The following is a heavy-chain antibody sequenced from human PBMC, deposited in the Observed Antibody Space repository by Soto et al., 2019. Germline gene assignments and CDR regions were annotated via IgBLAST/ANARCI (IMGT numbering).Heavy chain of an antibody. CDR3: ARAVAVPADFDY. D-gene: IGHD6-19*01. CDR1: GYTFTGYA. CDR2: INAGNGNT. V-gene: IGHV1-3*05. Sequence: QVQLVQSGAEEKKPGASVKVSCKASGYTFTGYAMHWVRQAPGQRLEWMGWINAGNGNTKYSQKSQDRVTSTRDTSASTADMELSSLRSEDSAVYYCARAVAVPADFDYWGQGTLVTVSS. J-gene: IGHJ4*02.